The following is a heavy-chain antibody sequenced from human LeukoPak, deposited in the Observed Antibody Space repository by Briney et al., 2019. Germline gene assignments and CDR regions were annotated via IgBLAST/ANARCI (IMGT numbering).Heavy chain of an antibody. J-gene: IGHJ6*03. CDR1: GGSISSYY. CDR3: ARGPDSSGYYYYYYYMDV. D-gene: IGHD3-22*01. CDR2: IYYSGST. V-gene: IGHV4-59*01. Sequence: SPSETLSLTCTVSGGSISSYYWSWIRQPPGKGLEWIGYIYYSGSTNYKPSLKSRVTISVDTSKNQFSLKLSSVTAADTAVYYCARGPDSSGYYYYYYYMDVWGKGTTVTVSS.